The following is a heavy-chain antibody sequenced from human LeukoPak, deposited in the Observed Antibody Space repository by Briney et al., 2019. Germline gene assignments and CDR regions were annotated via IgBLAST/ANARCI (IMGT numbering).Heavy chain of an antibody. CDR1: GYTFTGYY. V-gene: IGHV1-2*02. CDR2: INPNSGGT. Sequence: ASVKVSCKASGYTFTGYYMHWVRQAPGQGLEWMGWINPNSGGTNYAQKFQGRVTMTRDTSISTAYMELSRLRSDDTAVYYCARGPRIVGAPSNWFDPGGQGTLVTVSS. J-gene: IGHJ5*02. CDR3: ARGPRIVGAPSNWFDP. D-gene: IGHD1-26*01.